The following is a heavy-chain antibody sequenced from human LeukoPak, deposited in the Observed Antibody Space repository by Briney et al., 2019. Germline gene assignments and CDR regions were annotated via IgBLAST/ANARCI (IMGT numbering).Heavy chain of an antibody. D-gene: IGHD3-22*01. V-gene: IGHV4-39*01. J-gene: IGHJ4*02. CDR3: ARHKRENMIVVVITYYFDY. CDR2: IYYSGST. CDR1: GGSISSSSYY. Sequence: SETLSLTCTVSGGSISSSSYYWGWIRQPPGKGLEWIGSIYYSGSTYYNPSLKSRVTISVDTSKNQFSLKLSSVTAADTAAYYCARHKRENMIVVVITYYFDYWGQGTLVTVSS.